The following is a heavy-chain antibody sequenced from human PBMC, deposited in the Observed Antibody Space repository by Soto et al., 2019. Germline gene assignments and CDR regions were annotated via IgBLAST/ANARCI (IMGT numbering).Heavy chain of an antibody. CDR1: GFTFISYW. J-gene: IGHJ2*01. CDR2: IQQDGSEK. D-gene: IGHD1-1*01. V-gene: IGHV3-7*03. Sequence: GALRLSCAASGFTFISYWMSWVRQAPGKGLEWVANIQQDGSEKYYVDSVKGRFTISRDNAKNALYVQMNSLRAEDTAVYYCAKYEAPTLEYWYLDVWGPGTLVTFSS. CDR3: AKYEAPTLEYWYLDV.